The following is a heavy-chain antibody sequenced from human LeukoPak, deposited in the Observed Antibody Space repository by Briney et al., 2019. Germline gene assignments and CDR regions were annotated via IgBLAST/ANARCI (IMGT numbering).Heavy chain of an antibody. D-gene: IGHD6-19*01. CDR3: AVDVRSDWCNPYYFDG. J-gene: IGHJ4*02. CDR2: ISAYNGKT. Sequence: ASVKVSCKASGYTYRSYGISWVRQAPGQGLEWMGWISAYNGKTNYAQKLQGRVTMTTDTSTSTAYMEVRSLRSEDPAVYYRAVDVRSDWCNPYYFDGWGQGTTVTL. CDR1: GYTYRSYG. V-gene: IGHV1-18*01.